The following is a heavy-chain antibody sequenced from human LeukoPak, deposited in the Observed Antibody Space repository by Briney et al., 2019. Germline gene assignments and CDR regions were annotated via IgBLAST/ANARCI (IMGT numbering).Heavy chain of an antibody. Sequence: ASVKVSCKASGYTFTSYYMHWVRQAPGQGLDWMGIINPSGGSTSYAQKFQGRVTMTRDTSTSTVYMELSSLRSEDTAVYYCAREATTTDAFDIWGQGTMVTVSS. J-gene: IGHJ3*02. V-gene: IGHV1-46*01. CDR2: INPSGGST. CDR3: AREATTTDAFDI. D-gene: IGHD1-26*01. CDR1: GYTFTSYY.